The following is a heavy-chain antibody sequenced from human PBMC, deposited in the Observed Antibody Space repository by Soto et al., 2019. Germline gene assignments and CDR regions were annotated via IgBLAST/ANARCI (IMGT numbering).Heavy chain of an antibody. Sequence: GGSLRLSCAASGFTFSSYGMHWVRQAPGKGLEWVAVISYDGSNKYYADSVKGRFTISRDNSKNTLYLQMNSLRAEDTAVYYCAKEGTSTRVYYYYYGMDVWGQGTTVTVSS. J-gene: IGHJ6*02. D-gene: IGHD2-2*01. CDR2: ISYDGSNK. CDR1: GFTFSSYG. V-gene: IGHV3-30*18. CDR3: AKEGTSTRVYYYYYGMDV.